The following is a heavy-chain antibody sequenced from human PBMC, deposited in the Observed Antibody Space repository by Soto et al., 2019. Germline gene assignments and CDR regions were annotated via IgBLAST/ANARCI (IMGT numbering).Heavy chain of an antibody. CDR3: VRGIPSQYSSNWLYWYFDL. J-gene: IGHJ2*01. CDR1: GFVYSTYA. Sequence: VQLVESGGGVVQPGRSLRLSCAASGFVYSTYAMHWVRLSPGEGLEWVALIWNDGTKKYYVDSVKGRFTISRDNSQNTLNLQMDRLRVEDTAVYFCVRGIPSQYSSNWLYWYFDLWGRGTQVTVSS. CDR2: IWNDGTKK. V-gene: IGHV3-33*01. D-gene: IGHD6-13*01.